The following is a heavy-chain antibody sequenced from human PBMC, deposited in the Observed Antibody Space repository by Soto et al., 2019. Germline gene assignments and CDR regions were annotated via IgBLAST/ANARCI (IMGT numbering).Heavy chain of an antibody. CDR1: GFTFSDHY. CDR3: TRGLLGVAQSYPFHGMDV. Sequence: EVQLVESGGGLVQPGGSLRLSCEASGFTFSDHYMDWVRQAPGKGLEWVARSRNRVNSHTTEYAASVKGRFTISRDESKSSLYLQMNSLKIEDTAVYYCTRGLLGVAQSYPFHGMDVGGQGTTVTVSS. D-gene: IGHD1-26*01. J-gene: IGHJ6*01. V-gene: IGHV3-72*01. CDR2: SRNRVNSHTT.